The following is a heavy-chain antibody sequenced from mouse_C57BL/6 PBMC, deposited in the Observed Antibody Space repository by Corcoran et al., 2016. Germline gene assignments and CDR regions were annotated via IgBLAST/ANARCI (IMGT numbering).Heavy chain of an antibody. CDR1: GYTFTDYY. D-gene: IGHD2-12*01. CDR3: AKRYDGAWFAY. Sequence: EVQLQQSGPELVKPGASVKISCKASGYTFTDYYMNWVKQSHGKSLEWIGDINPNNGGTSYNQKFKGKATLTVDKSSSTAYMELRSLTSEDSAVYYCAKRYDGAWFAYWCQGTLVTVSA. CDR2: INPNNGGT. J-gene: IGHJ3*01. V-gene: IGHV1-26*01.